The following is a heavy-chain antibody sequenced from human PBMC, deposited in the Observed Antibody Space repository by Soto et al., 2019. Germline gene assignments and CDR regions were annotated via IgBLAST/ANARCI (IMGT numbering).Heavy chain of an antibody. CDR1: GFIFSSYG. CDR2: IWYDGSKK. D-gene: IGHD3-10*01. CDR3: ARDPRITVGHFDY. V-gene: IGHV3-33*08. Sequence: PGGSLRLSCAVSGFIFSSYGVHWVRQAPGKGLEWVAVIWYDGSKKYYADSVKGRFTISRDNSKNTVFLQMNSLRAEDTAVYYCARDPRITVGHFDYWGQGTLVTVSS. J-gene: IGHJ4*02.